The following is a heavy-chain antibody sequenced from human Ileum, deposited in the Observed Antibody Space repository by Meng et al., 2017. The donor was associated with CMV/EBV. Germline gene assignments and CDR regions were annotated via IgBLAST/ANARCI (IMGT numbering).Heavy chain of an antibody. D-gene: IGHD3-3*01. Sequence: SEILSLTCTGPGYSSSGYYWGWIRQLPGKGLEWIGSVYHSGSTYYNSSLKSRVTISVDTSKNQFSLKLSSVTAADTAVYYCARGLTYYDFWSVYYHFDYWGQGTLVTVSS. CDR3: ARGLTYYDFWSVYYHFDY. CDR1: GYSSSGYY. J-gene: IGHJ4*02. CDR2: VYHSGST. V-gene: IGHV4-38-2*02.